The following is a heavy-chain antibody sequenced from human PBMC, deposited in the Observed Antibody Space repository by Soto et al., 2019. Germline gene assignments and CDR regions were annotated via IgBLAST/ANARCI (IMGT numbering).Heavy chain of an antibody. V-gene: IGHV1-2*02. J-gene: IGHJ5*02. D-gene: IGHD2-21*01. Sequence: QVHLVQSGAEVKTPGASVKVSCKASGYIFTDYYIHWMRQAPGQGLERMGWINPNSGGTNYAQKFQGRVSMTTDTSISTAYMELSSLRSDDTAVYYCARPYCGTNSCHNWFDPWGQGTLVTVSS. CDR3: ARPYCGTNSCHNWFDP. CDR2: INPNSGGT. CDR1: GYIFTDYY.